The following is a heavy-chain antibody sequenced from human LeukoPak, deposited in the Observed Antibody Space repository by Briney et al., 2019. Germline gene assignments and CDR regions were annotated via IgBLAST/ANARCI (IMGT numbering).Heavy chain of an antibody. J-gene: IGHJ5*02. CDR3: ARGVGATSVKRFDP. CDR2: IHTSGCT. V-gene: IGHV4-61*02. Sequence: PSETLSLTCTVSGGSICSGSYYWRWIRQPAGTGLEWIGRIHTSGCTNYNPSLKSRVTISVDTSKNQFSLKLSSVTAADTAVYYCARGVGATSVKRFDPWGQGTLVTVSS. D-gene: IGHD1-26*01. CDR1: GGSICSGSYY.